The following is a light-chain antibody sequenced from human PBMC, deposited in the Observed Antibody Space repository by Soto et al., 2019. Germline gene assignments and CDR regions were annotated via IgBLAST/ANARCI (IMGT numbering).Light chain of an antibody. V-gene: IGLV1-40*01. CDR1: SSNIGAGYD. CDR3: QYFDSSLSGYV. CDR2: GNS. J-gene: IGLJ1*01. Sequence: QSVLTQPPSVSGAPGQRVTISCTGSSSNIGAGYDVHWYQQLPGTAPKLLIYGNSNRPSGVPDRFSGSKSDTSASLAITGLQAEDEADYYCQYFDSSLSGYVFGTGTKVTVL.